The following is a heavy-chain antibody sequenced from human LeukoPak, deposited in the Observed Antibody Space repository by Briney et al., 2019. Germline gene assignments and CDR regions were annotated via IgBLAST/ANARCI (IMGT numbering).Heavy chain of an antibody. D-gene: IGHD3-10*02. V-gene: IGHV3-30*04. J-gene: IGHJ6*04. Sequence: GGSLRLSCAASGFTFSSSAMHWVRQAPGKGLEWVALISYDGSNKYYADSVKGRFTISRDNAKNSLYLQMNSLRAEDTAVYYCAELGITVIGGVWGKGTTVTISS. CDR3: AELGITVIGGV. CDR1: GFTFSSSA. CDR2: ISYDGSNK.